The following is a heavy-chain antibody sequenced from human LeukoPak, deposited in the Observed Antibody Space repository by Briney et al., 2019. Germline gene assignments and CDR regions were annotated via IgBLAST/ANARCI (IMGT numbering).Heavy chain of an antibody. J-gene: IGHJ6*03. CDR3: AREAVDTATRYYYYYMDV. CDR2: IYTSGST. V-gene: IGHV4-4*07. D-gene: IGHD5-18*01. Sequence: SETLSLTCAVYGGSFSGYYWSWIRQPAGKGLEWIGRIYTSGSTNYNPSLKSRVTMSVDTSKNQFSLKLSSVTAADTAVYYCAREAVDTATRYYYYYMDVWGKGTTVTVSS. CDR1: GGSFSGYY.